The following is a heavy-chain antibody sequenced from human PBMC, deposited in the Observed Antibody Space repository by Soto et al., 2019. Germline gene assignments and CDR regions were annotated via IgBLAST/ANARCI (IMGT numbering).Heavy chain of an antibody. CDR1: GGSVNSYTHY. J-gene: IGHJ5*02. D-gene: IGHD4-17*01. V-gene: IGHV4-61*03. CDR2: IYYNGTT. Sequence: HVQLQESGPGLVKPSETLSLTCAVSGGSVNSYTHYWSWIRQPPEKVLEWIGHIYYNGTTYYNPSLKRRVTLSVDTSKNHFSLKMRSVTAADTAVYYCARVDYGDYPWFDPWGQGTLVTVSS. CDR3: ARVDYGDYPWFDP.